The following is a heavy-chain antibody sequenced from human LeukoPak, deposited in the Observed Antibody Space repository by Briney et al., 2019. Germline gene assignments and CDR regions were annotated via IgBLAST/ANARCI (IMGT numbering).Heavy chain of an antibody. CDR1: GFTFSDYY. V-gene: IGHV3-11*04. D-gene: IGHD4-17*01. CDR3: ARVSGLLYGDYWAGY. J-gene: IGHJ4*02. Sequence: GGSLRLSCATSGFTFSDYYMSWIRQAPGKGLEWVSYISGSGNTISYADSVKGRFTISRDNGKNSLYLQMDSLRGEDTAVYYCARVSGLLYGDYWAGYWGQGTLVTVSS. CDR2: ISGSGNTI.